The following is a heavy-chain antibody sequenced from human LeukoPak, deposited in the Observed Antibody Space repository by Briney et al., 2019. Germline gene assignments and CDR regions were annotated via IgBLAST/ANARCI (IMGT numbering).Heavy chain of an antibody. CDR2: IYYSGST. Sequence: SETLSLTYTVSGGSISSGGYYWSWICQHPGKGLEWIGYIYYSGSTYYNPSLKSRVTISVDTSKNQFSLKLSSVTAADTAVYYCARFTRDGMDVWGQGATVTVSS. CDR1: GGSISSGGYY. V-gene: IGHV4-31*03. J-gene: IGHJ6*02. CDR3: ARFTRDGMDV.